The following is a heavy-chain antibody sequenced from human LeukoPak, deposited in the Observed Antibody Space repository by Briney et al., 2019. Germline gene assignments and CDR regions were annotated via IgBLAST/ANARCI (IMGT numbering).Heavy chain of an antibody. CDR3: ARDGSFGELDY. V-gene: IGHV3-33*01. Sequence: PGGSLRLSCAASGFTFSSYGMHWVRQAPGKGLEWVAVIWYDGSNKYYADSVKGRFTISRDNSKNTLYLQMNSLRAEDTAVYYCARDGSFGELDYWGQGALVTVSS. CDR1: GFTFSSYG. CDR2: IWYDGSNK. J-gene: IGHJ4*02. D-gene: IGHD3-10*01.